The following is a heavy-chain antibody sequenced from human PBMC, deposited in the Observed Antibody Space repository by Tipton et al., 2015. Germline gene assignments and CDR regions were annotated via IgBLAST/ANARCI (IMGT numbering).Heavy chain of an antibody. CDR3: AKPGYDMVTGYYPH. V-gene: IGHV3-23*01. D-gene: IGHD3-9*01. CDR2: SGGSDDSI. CDR1: GFTFADYA. Sequence: SLRLSCAASGFTFADYAMHWVRQAPGQGLEWVCSSGGSDDSIYYAHSVKGRVTISRDNSKNTLKLQMNSLRAEDPAVYYCAKPGYDMVTGYYPHRGQGTLVTVSS. J-gene: IGHJ4*02.